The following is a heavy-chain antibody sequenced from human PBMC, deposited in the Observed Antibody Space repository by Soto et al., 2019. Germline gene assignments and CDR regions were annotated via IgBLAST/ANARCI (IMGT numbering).Heavy chain of an antibody. V-gene: IGHV3-48*02. CDR1: GFTFSSYS. CDR3: ARDLVVRSFDY. Sequence: EVQLVESGGGLVQPGGSLRLSCAASGFTFSSYSMNWVRQAPGKGLEWVSYISSSSTIYYADSVKGRFTISRDNAKNSLYLQMNSLRDEDTAVYYCARDLVVRSFDYWGQGTLVTVSS. D-gene: IGHD2-21*01. CDR2: ISSSSTI. J-gene: IGHJ4*02.